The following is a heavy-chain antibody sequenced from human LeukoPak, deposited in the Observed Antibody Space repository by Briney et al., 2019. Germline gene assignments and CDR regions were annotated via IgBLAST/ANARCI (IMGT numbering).Heavy chain of an antibody. CDR1: GGTFSSYA. CDR3: ARGPVSKTYYDFWSGYYTPDY. D-gene: IGHD3-3*01. Sequence: ASVKVSCKASGGTFSSYAISWVRQAPGQGLEWMGRIIPILGIANYAQKFQGRVTITADKSTSTAYMELSSLRSEDTAVYYCARGPVSKTYYDFWSGYYTPDYWGQGTLVTVSS. V-gene: IGHV1-69*04. CDR2: IIPILGIA. J-gene: IGHJ4*02.